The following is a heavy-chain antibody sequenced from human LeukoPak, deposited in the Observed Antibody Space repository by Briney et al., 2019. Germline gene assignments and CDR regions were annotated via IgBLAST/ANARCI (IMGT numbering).Heavy chain of an antibody. Sequence: GASVKVSCEASGYIFNTYGISWVRQAPGQGLEWMGWISAYSGNTNFAQKFQGRITMTTDTSTSTAYMDLRSLRSDDTAVYYCARDRDADAFDIWGQGTMVTVSS. CDR2: ISAYSGNT. V-gene: IGHV1-18*01. CDR3: ARDRDADAFDI. J-gene: IGHJ3*02. CDR1: GYIFNTYG.